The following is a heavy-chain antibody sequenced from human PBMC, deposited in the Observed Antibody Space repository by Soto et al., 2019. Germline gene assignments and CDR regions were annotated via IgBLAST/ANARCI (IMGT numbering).Heavy chain of an antibody. J-gene: IGHJ3*01. Sequence: QVHLQESGPGLMKPSETLSLTCIVSGGSISSYYWSWIRQPPGKGLEWIGYTYYSGGTNYNPSLKSRVTISVDMSNNQFSLRLTSVTAADTAVYYCARPTKGGAFDLWGQGTMVTVSS. CDR1: GGSISSYY. CDR3: ARPTKGGAFDL. V-gene: IGHV4-59*08. CDR2: TYYSGGT.